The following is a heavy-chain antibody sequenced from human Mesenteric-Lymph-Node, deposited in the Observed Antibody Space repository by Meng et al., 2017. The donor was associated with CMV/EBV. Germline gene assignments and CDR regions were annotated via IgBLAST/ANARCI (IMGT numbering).Heavy chain of an antibody. CDR1: GFTFSSYA. CDR3: ARALSSSSIPYYYYYGMDV. CDR2: ISSSSSYI. Sequence: GESLKISCAASGFTFSSYAMSWVRQAPGKGLEWVSSISSSSSYIYYADSVKGRFTISRDNAKNSLYLQMNSLRAEDTAVYYCARALSSSSIPYYYYYGMDVWGQGTTVTVSS. J-gene: IGHJ6*02. V-gene: IGHV3-21*01. D-gene: IGHD6-13*01.